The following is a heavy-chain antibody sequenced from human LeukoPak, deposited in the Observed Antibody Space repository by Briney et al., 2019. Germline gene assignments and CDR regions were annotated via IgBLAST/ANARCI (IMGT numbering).Heavy chain of an antibody. CDR1: GYTFNTYG. CDR3: ARESFGSGSRDDALDI. CDR2: ISAYNGNT. V-gene: IGHV1-18*01. D-gene: IGHD3-10*01. Sequence: ASVKVSCKAFGYTFNTYGISWVRQAPGQGLEWMGWISAYNGNTNYAQKVQGRVTMTTDTSTSTAYMELRSLRSDDTAVYYCARESFGSGSRDDALDIWGQGTMVTVSS. J-gene: IGHJ3*02.